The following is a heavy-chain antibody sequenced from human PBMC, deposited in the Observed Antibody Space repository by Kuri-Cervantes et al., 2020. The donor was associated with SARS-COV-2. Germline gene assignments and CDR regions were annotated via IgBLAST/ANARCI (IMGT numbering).Heavy chain of an antibody. CDR2: IKRKTDDGTT. V-gene: IGHV3-15*01. D-gene: IGHD1-1*01. J-gene: IGHJ3*02. CDR3: TTGGTTSSFALDI. Sequence: GESLKISCAASGFTFSTAWMSWVRQAPGKGLEWVGRIKRKTDDGTTDYAASVKGRFTLSRDDLANTVYLQMNSLKPEDTAVYYCTTGGTTSSFALDIWGQGTMVTVSS. CDR1: GFTFSTAW.